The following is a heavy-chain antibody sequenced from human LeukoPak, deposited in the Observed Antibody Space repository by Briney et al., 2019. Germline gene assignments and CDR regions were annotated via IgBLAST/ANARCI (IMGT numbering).Heavy chain of an antibody. CDR1: GFTFSSYG. V-gene: IGHV3-30*18. CDR2: ISYDGSNK. Sequence: QPGGSLRLSCAASGFTFSSYGMHWVRQAPGKGLEWVAVISYDGSNKYYADSVKGRFTISRDNSKNTLYLQMNSLRAEDTAVYYCAKDRIVGAAGGFEYFQHWGQGTLVTVSS. J-gene: IGHJ1*01. CDR3: AKDRIVGAAGGFEYFQH. D-gene: IGHD1-26*01.